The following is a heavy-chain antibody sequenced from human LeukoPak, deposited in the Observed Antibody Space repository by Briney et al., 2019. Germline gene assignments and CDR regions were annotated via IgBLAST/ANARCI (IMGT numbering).Heavy chain of an antibody. J-gene: IGHJ6*02. D-gene: IGHD3-10*02. Sequence: GGSLRLSCAASGFTFNIYAMHWVRQAPDKALEWVAVISYDGNNKYYADSVEGRFTISRDISKNTLFLQMSSLTTEDTAIYYCARDLSGAYYALDVWGQGTTITVSS. V-gene: IGHV3-30-3*01. CDR1: GFTFNIYA. CDR2: ISYDGNNK. CDR3: ARDLSGAYYALDV.